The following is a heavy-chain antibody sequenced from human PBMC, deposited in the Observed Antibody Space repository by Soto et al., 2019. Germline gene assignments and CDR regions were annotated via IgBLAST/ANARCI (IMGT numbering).Heavy chain of an antibody. J-gene: IGHJ4*02. CDR3: ARHFVAVVTTGWGY. CDR2: TYYNGNA. Sequence: PSETLSLTCNVSGGSIDRSNYYWDWLRQPPGKGLEWIGTTYYNGNAYYNPSLKSRVSMSVDTSKNQFSLKLVSVTAADTAVYYCARHFVAVVTTGWGYWGQGTLVTVS. V-gene: IGHV4-39*01. D-gene: IGHD3-22*01. CDR1: GGSIDRSNYY.